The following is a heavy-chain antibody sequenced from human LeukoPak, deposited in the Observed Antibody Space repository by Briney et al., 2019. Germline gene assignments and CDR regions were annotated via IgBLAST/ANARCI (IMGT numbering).Heavy chain of an antibody. CDR1: GGSISSGSYY. D-gene: IGHD3-10*01. CDR2: IYTSGST. V-gene: IGHV4-61*02. CDR3: ARFYYYGDI. Sequence: SETLSLTCTVSGGSISSGSYYWSWIRQPAGKGLEWIGRIYTSGSTNYNPSLKSRVTMSVDTSKNQFSLKLSSVTAADTAVYYCARFYYYGDIWGQGTMVTVSS. J-gene: IGHJ3*02.